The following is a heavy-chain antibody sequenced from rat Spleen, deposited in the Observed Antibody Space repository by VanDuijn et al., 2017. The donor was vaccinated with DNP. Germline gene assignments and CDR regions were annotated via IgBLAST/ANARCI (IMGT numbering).Heavy chain of an antibody. CDR3: ARHGRRVFDY. V-gene: IGHV5-7*01. CDR1: GFTFSDYN. D-gene: IGHD1-11*01. J-gene: IGHJ2*01. Sequence: EVQLVETGGGLVQPGRSLKLSCAASGFTFSDYNMAWVRQAPKRGLEWITTIHSDGSSTYYRDSVRGRFTISRDNAKSTLYLQMNSLRSEDMATYYCARHGRRVFDYWGQGVMVTVSS. CDR2: IHSDGSST.